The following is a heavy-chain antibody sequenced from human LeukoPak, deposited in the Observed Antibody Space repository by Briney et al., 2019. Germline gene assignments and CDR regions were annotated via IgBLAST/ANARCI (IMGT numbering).Heavy chain of an antibody. CDR3: ATAPIVVVPNDAFDI. D-gene: IGHD3-22*01. CDR2: FDPEDGET. V-gene: IGHV1-24*01. CDR1: GYTLTELS. Sequence: GASVKVSCKVSGYTLTELSMHRVRQAPGKGLGWMGGFDPEDGETIYAQKFQGRVTMTEDTSTDTAYMELSSLRSEDTAVYYCATAPIVVVPNDAFDIWGQGTMVTVSS. J-gene: IGHJ3*02.